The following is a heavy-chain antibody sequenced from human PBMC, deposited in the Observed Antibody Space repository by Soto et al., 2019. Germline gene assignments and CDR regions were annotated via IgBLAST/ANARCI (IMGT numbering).Heavy chain of an antibody. V-gene: IGHV3-15*01. CDR1: GFTFSNAW. J-gene: IGHJ4*02. Sequence: GGSLRLSCAASGFTFSNAWMSWVRQAPGKGLEWVGRIKSKTDGATTDYAAPVKGRFTISRDDSKNSLYLQMNSLKTEDTAVYYCTTGHSSSWYYLDYWGQGTLVTVSS. D-gene: IGHD6-13*01. CDR2: IKSKTDGATT. CDR3: TTGHSSSWYYLDY.